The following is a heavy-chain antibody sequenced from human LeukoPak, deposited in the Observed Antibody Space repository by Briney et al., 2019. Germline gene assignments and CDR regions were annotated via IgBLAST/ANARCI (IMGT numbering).Heavy chain of an antibody. CDR3: AKDSRDWSFDY. CDR2: MWYDGSRK. J-gene: IGHJ4*02. D-gene: IGHD2-21*01. Sequence: GRSLRLSCAASGLNFGSNGMHWVRQAPGKGLEWVAAMWYDGSRKDYAGSVKGRFTVSRDVPKNTVYLQMNSLRAEDTAVYYCAKDSRDWSFDYWGRGTLVTVSS. V-gene: IGHV3-33*06. CDR1: GLNFGSNG.